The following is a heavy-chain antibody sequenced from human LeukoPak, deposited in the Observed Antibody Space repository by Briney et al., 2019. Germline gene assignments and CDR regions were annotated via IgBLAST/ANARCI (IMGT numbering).Heavy chain of an antibody. D-gene: IGHD6-19*01. J-gene: IGHJ4*02. V-gene: IGHV3-11*04. CDR2: ISSSGSTI. CDR3: ARDPLRGIAVAGHEDY. CDR1: GCTFSDYY. Sequence: GGSLRLSCAASGCTFSDYYMSWIRQAPGKGREWVSYISSSGSTISYADSVKGRFTISRDNAKNSLYLQMNSLRAEDTAVYYCARDPLRGIAVAGHEDYWGQGTLVTVSS.